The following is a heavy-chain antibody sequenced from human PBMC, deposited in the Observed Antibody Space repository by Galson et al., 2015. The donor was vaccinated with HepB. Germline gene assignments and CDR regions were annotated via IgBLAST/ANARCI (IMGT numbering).Heavy chain of an antibody. CDR2: ISWNSYSI. V-gene: IGHV3-21*01. Sequence: LSCAASGFTFSSYSIIWVRQAPGKGLEWVSAISWNSYSIFYADSVKGRFTISRDNAKNSLYLQMNSLRAEDTAVYYCARGGLEVTRAFDYWGQGTLVTVSS. D-gene: IGHD4-11*01. J-gene: IGHJ4*02. CDR1: GFTFSSYS. CDR3: ARGGLEVTRAFDY.